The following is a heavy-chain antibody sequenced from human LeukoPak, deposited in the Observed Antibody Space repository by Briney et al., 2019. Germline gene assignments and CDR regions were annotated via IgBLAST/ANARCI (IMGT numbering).Heavy chain of an antibody. CDR1: GGTFSSYA. CDR2: IIPILGIA. CDR3: ARSITIYFGMDV. V-gene: IGHV1-69*04. J-gene: IGHJ6*02. D-gene: IGHD3-3*01. Sequence: GASVKVSCKASGGTFSSYAISWVRQAPGQGLEWMGRIIPILGIANYAQKFQGRVTITADKSTSTAYMELSSLRSEDTAVYYCARSITIYFGMDVRGQGTTVTVSS.